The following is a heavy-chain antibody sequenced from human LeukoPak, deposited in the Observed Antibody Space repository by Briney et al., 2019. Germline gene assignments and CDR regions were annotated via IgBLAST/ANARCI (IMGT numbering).Heavy chain of an antibody. CDR3: ARAIYYGSGSLYDY. CDR1: GVSISSYY. CDR2: IYTSGST. Sequence: KPSETLSLTCTVSGVSISSYYWSWIRQPAGKGLEWIGRIYTSGSTNYNPSLKSRVTMSVDTSKNQFSLKLSSVTAADTAVYYCARAIYYGSGSLYDYWGQGTLVTVSS. D-gene: IGHD3-10*01. J-gene: IGHJ4*02. V-gene: IGHV4-4*07.